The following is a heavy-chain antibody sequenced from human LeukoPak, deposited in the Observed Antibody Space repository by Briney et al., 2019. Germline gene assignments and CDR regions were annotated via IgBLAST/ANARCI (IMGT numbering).Heavy chain of an antibody. CDR2: IGIESGNT. CDR1: GFPFIDYS. J-gene: IGHJ4*02. V-gene: IGHV3-48*04. Sequence: GGSLRLSCTASGFPFIDYSMNWVRQAPGKGLEWISYIGIESGNTNYADSVKGRFTMSADNAKNSLYLQMNSLRAEDTALYYCANIAARPQVGGWGQGTLVTVSS. D-gene: IGHD6-6*01. CDR3: ANIAARPQVGG.